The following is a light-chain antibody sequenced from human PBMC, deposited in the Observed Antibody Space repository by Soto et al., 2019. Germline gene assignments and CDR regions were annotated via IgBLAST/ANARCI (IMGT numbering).Light chain of an antibody. CDR3: QHYNSYSEA. J-gene: IGKJ1*01. CDR1: QGISSY. CDR2: AAS. Sequence: AIRMTQSPSSLSASTGDRVTITCRASQGISSYLAWYQQKPGKAPKLLIYAASTLQSGVPSRFSGSGSGTDFTLTISSLQPDDFATYYCQHYNSYSEAFGQGTKVEPK. V-gene: IGKV1-8*01.